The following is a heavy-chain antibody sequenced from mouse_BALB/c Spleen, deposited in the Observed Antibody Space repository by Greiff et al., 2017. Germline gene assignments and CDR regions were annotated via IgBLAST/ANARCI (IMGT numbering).Heavy chain of an antibody. Sequence: EVQLQQSGAELVRSGASVKLSCTASGFNIKDYYMHWVKQRPEQGLEWIGWIDPENGDTEYAPKFQGKATMTADTSSNTAYLQLSSLTSEDTAVYYCNEDYDYDGFAYWGQGTLVTVSA. CDR1: GFNIKDYY. CDR3: NEDYDYDGFAY. D-gene: IGHD2-4*01. CDR2: IDPENGDT. J-gene: IGHJ3*01. V-gene: IGHV14-4*02.